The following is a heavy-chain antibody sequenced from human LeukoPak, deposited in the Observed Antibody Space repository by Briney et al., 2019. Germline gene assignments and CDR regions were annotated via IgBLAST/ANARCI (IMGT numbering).Heavy chain of an antibody. CDR2: ISGSGTGT. J-gene: IGHJ4*02. V-gene: IGHV3-23*01. D-gene: IGHD3-3*01. Sequence: GGSLRLSCAASGFTFSSSAMSWVRQAPGKGLYWVSGISGSGTGTYYADSVKGRFTISRDNSKNTLYLQMNSLRAEDTAVYYCARQSHDFWSGYRPTYYFDYWGQGTLVTVSS. CDR1: GFTFSSSA. CDR3: ARQSHDFWSGYRPTYYFDY.